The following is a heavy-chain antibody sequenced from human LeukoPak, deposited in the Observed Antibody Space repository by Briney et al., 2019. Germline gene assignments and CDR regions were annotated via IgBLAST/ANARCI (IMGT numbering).Heavy chain of an antibody. Sequence: GGSLRLSCAASGFIFSDFGLHWVRQAPGKGLEWVSSVNGSGDTTYYADSVKGRFTISRDNSKNTLYLQMNSLRAEDTAMYYCAKDRVATVTTFNDYWGQGTLVTVSS. CDR3: AKDRVATVTTFNDY. CDR2: VNGSGDTT. D-gene: IGHD4-17*01. V-gene: IGHV3-23*01. CDR1: GFIFSDFG. J-gene: IGHJ4*02.